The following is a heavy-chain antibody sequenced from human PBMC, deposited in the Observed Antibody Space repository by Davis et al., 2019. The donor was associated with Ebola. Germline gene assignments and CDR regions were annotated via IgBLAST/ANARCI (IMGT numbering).Heavy chain of an antibody. CDR2: IIPIFRSP. D-gene: IGHD3-22*01. Sequence: SVKVSCKTSGGTFPSFAIGWVRQAPGQGLEWMGGIIPIFRSPNYAQRFQGRVTITADESTRTVYMELRSLRSEDTAVYYCARVQTGYYFDSSDSPSWFDPWGQGTLVTVSS. J-gene: IGHJ5*02. CDR3: ARVQTGYYFDSSDSPSWFDP. V-gene: IGHV1-69*13. CDR1: GGTFPSFA.